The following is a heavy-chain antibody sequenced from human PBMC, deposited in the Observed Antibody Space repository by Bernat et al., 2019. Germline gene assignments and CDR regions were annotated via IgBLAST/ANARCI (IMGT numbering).Heavy chain of an antibody. D-gene: IGHD6-6*01. Sequence: QVQLVQSGAEVKKPGASVKVSCKASGYTFTGYYMHWVRQAPGQGLEWMGWINPNSGGTNYAQKFQGRVTMTRDTSISTAYMELSRLTSDDTAVEDGARGPRNSGESSSAIRDFERWGRGTRVT. CDR1: GYTFTGYY. V-gene: IGHV1-2*02. CDR2: INPNSGGT. CDR3: ARGPRNSGESSSAIRDFER. J-gene: IGHJ1*01.